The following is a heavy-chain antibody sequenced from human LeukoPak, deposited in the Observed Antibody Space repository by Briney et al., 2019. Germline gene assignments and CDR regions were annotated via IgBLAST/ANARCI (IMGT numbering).Heavy chain of an antibody. J-gene: IGHJ4*02. CDR3: ARGGYSYGYTFDY. CDR2: IYYSGST. D-gene: IGHD5-18*01. CDR1: GGSISSSSYY. Sequence: SETLFLTCTVSGGSISSSSYYWGWIRQPPGKGLEWIGSIYYSGSTYYNPSLKSRVTISVDTSKNQFSLKLSSVTAADTAVYYCARGGYSYGYTFDYWGQGTLVTVSS. V-gene: IGHV4-39*07.